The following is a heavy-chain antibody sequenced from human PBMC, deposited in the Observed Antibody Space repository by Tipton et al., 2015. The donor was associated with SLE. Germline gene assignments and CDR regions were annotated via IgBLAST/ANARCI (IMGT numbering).Heavy chain of an antibody. CDR1: GYSISSGYY. J-gene: IGHJ5*02. CDR3: ARHDTKYGRNWFDP. Sequence: TLSLTCAVSGYSISSGYYWGWIRQPPGKGLEWIGSIYHSGSTYYIPSLQSRVTMSVDTSKNHFSLKLSSVTAADTAVYYCARHDTKYGRNWFDPWGQGTLVTVSS. D-gene: IGHD1-1*01. V-gene: IGHV4-38-2*01. CDR2: IYHSGST.